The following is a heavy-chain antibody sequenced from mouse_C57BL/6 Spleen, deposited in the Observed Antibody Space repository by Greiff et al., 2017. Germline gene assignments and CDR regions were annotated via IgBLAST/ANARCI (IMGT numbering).Heavy chain of an antibody. V-gene: IGHV5-17*01. D-gene: IGHD2-10*01. Sequence: DVKLVESGGGLVKPGGSLKLSCAASGFTFSDYGMHWVRQAPEKGLEWVAYISSGSSTIYYADTVKGRFTISRDNAKNTLFLQMTSLSAEDTAMYYCARAYYGNHYAMDYWGQGTSVTVSS. J-gene: IGHJ4*01. CDR2: ISSGSSTI. CDR1: GFTFSDYG. CDR3: ARAYYGNHYAMDY.